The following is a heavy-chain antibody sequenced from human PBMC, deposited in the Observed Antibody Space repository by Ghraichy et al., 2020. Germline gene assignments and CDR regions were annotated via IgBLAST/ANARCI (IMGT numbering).Heavy chain of an antibody. CDR2: IGTAGDT. V-gene: IGHV3-13*01. J-gene: IGHJ5*02. D-gene: IGHD6-13*01. CDR1: GFTFSSYD. CDR3: ARGRYSSSWYDWFDP. Sequence: GALRLSCAASGFTFSSYDMHWVRQATGKGLEWVSAIGTAGDTYYPGSVKGRFTISRENAKNSLYLQMNSLRAGDTAVYYCARGRYSSSWYDWFDPWGQGTLVTVSS.